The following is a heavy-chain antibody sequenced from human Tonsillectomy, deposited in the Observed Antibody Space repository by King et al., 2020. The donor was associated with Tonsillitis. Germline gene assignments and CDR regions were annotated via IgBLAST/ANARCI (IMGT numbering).Heavy chain of an antibody. D-gene: IGHD3-10*01. CDR1: GFTFSSYA. V-gene: IGHV3-23*04. CDR3: AKDYGSWSYYNSYFDY. CDR2: ISGSGGST. Sequence: VQLVESGGGLVQPGGSLRLSCAASGFTFSSYAMSWVRQAPGKGLEWVSAISGSGGSTYYADSVKGRFTISRDNSKNTLYLQMNSLRAEDTAVYYCAKDYGSWSYYNSYFDYWGQGTLVTVSS. J-gene: IGHJ4*02.